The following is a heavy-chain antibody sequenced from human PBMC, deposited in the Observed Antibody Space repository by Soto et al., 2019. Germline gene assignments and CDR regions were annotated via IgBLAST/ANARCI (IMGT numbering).Heavy chain of an antibody. Sequence: QVQLVESGGGVVQPGRSLRLSCAASGLTFSSYGMYWVRQAPGKGLEWVAVISYDGSNKYYADSVKGRFTISRDNSKNPRYRQMDSLRSEDTALYYCARDLNSVGDYDSSCFYVFDYWGQGNLVTVSS. CDR2: ISYDGSNK. J-gene: IGHJ4*02. CDR3: ARDLNSVGDYDSSCFYVFDY. V-gene: IGHV3-30*03. CDR1: GLTFSSYG. D-gene: IGHD3-22*01.